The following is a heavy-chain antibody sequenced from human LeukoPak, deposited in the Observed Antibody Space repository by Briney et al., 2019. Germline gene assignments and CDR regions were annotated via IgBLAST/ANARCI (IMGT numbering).Heavy chain of an antibody. CDR3: ARKGRGPYGSVNGYFDY. D-gene: IGHD3-10*01. Sequence: SETLSLTCTVSGGSISSYYWSWIRQPAGKGLEWLGRIYTSGSTNYNPSLKSRVTMSVDTSKNQFSLKLSSVTAADTAVYYCARKGRGPYGSVNGYFDYWGQGTLVTVSS. J-gene: IGHJ4*02. V-gene: IGHV4-4*07. CDR1: GGSISSYY. CDR2: IYTSGST.